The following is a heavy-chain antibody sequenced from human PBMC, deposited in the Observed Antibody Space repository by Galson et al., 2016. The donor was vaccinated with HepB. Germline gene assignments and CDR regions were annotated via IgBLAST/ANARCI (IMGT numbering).Heavy chain of an antibody. D-gene: IGHD6-19*01. CDR2: ISYDGSNK. CDR3: ARVDMQWLLIGAFDI. V-gene: IGHV3-30-3*01. CDR1: GFTFSSYA. Sequence: SLRLSCAASGFTFSSYAMHWVRQAPGKGLEWVAVISYDGSNKYYADSVKGRFTISRDNSKNMLYLQMNSLRAEDTAVYYCARVDMQWLLIGAFDIWGQGTMVTVSS. J-gene: IGHJ3*02.